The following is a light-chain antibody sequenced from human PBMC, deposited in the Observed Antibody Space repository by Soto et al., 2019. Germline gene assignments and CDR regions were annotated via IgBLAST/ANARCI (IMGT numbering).Light chain of an antibody. Sequence: QSVLTQPPSASGTPGQTVTISCSGSSSNIGSNYVYWYQQLPGTAPKLLIYRNNQRPSGVPDRFSGSKSGTSASLAISGLRSADETDYYCATWDDSLSGVVFGGGTKVTVL. J-gene: IGLJ2*01. CDR1: SSNIGSNY. CDR2: RNN. CDR3: ATWDDSLSGVV. V-gene: IGLV1-47*01.